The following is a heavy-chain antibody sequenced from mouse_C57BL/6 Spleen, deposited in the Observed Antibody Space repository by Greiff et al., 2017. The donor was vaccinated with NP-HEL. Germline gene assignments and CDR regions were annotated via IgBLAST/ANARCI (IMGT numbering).Heavy chain of an antibody. CDR3: ATLLGRNAMDY. CDR2: IWGVGST. V-gene: IGHV2-6*01. Sequence: VQLQQSGPGLVAPSQSLSITCTVSGFSLTSYGVDWVRQSPGKGLEWLGVIWGVGSTNYNSALKSRLSISKDNSKSQVFLKMNSLQTDDTAMYYCATLLGRNAMDYWGQGTSVTVSS. J-gene: IGHJ4*01. CDR1: GFSLTSYG. D-gene: IGHD4-1*01.